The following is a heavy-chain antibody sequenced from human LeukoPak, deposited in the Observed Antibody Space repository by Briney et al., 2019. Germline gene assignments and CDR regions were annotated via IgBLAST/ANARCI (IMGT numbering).Heavy chain of an antibody. Sequence: GASVKVSCKASGYTFTGYYMHWVRQAPGQGLEWMGWINPNSGVTNYAQKFQGRVTMTRDTSISTAYMELSRLRSDDTAVYYCARDRGLLWFGESNFDYWGQGTLVTVSS. D-gene: IGHD3-10*01. CDR2: INPNSGVT. J-gene: IGHJ4*02. V-gene: IGHV1-2*02. CDR3: ARDRGLLWFGESNFDY. CDR1: GYTFTGYY.